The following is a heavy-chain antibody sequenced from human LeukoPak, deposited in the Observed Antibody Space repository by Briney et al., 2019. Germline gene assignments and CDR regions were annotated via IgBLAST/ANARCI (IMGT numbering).Heavy chain of an antibody. CDR3: AREDARNYYDSTGRYFDY. V-gene: IGHV3-48*03. Sequence: GGSLRLSCAASGFTFSSYEMNWVRQAPGKGLEWVSYISSSGSTIYYADSVKGRFTISRDNAKNSLYLQMNSLRAEDTAVYYCAREDARNYYDSTGRYFDYWGQGTLVTVSS. CDR1: GFTFSSYE. CDR2: ISSSGSTI. J-gene: IGHJ4*02. D-gene: IGHD3-22*01.